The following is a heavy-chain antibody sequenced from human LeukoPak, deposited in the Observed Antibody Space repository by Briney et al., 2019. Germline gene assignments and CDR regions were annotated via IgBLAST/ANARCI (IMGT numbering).Heavy chain of an antibody. CDR2: TSSSSSYI. Sequence: PGGSLRLSCAASGFTFSSYSMNWVRQAPGKGLEWVSSTSSSSSYIYYADSVKGRFTISRDNAKNSLYLQMNSLRAEDTAVYYCAREGDSSSYSWFAFDIWGQGTMVTVSS. D-gene: IGHD6-13*01. V-gene: IGHV3-21*01. J-gene: IGHJ3*02. CDR1: GFTFSSYS. CDR3: AREGDSSSYSWFAFDI.